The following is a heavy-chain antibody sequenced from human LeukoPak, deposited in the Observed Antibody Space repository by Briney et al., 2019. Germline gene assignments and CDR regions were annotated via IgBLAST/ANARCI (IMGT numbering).Heavy chain of an antibody. CDR1: GGSISSGGYY. V-gene: IGHV4-30-2*01. D-gene: IGHD3-3*01. J-gene: IGHJ4*02. CDR2: IYHSGST. Sequence: SETLSLTCTVSGGSISSGGYYWSWIRQPPGKGLEWIGYIYHSGSTYYNPSLKSRVTISVDRSKNQFSLKLSSVTAADTAVYYCARACPLTIFGVAFDYWGQGTPVTVSS. CDR3: ARACPLTIFGVAFDY.